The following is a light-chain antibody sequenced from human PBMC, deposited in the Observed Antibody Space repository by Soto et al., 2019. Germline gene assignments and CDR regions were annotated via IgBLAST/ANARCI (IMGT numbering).Light chain of an antibody. Sequence: EIVLTQSPATLSLSPGERATLSCRASQSVSSYLAWYQQKPGQAPRLLIYDASNRATGIPARFSGSGSGTDFTPTISSLEPEDFAVYYCQQRSNWHFTFGPGTKVEIK. J-gene: IGKJ3*01. V-gene: IGKV3-11*01. CDR1: QSVSSY. CDR3: QQRSNWHFT. CDR2: DAS.